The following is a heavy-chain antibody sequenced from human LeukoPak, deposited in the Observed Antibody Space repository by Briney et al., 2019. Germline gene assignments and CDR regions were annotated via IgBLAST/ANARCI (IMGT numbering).Heavy chain of an antibody. CDR2: IAYDGSTK. CDR3: AKSYCSGGSCYSWSVDY. Sequence: PGRSLRLSCAASGFTFSSYGMHWVRQAPGKGLEWVAVIAYDGSTKYYADSVKGRFTISRDNSHNTVDLQMNSLTAEDMAVYFCAKSYCSGGSCYSWSVDYWGQGTLVTVSP. CDR1: GFTFSSYG. D-gene: IGHD2-15*01. J-gene: IGHJ4*02. V-gene: IGHV3-30*19.